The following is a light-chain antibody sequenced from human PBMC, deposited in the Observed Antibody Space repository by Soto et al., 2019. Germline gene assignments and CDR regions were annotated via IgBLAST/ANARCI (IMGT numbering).Light chain of an antibody. CDR2: DAS. V-gene: IGKV3-11*01. CDR3: QQYGSSSWT. Sequence: VVTQSPPTVSLSPGERATLSCRTSLSVSSYLAWYQQKPGQAPRLLIYDASNRATGIPARFTGSGSGTDFNLTISTLEPEDFAVYYCQQYGSSSWTFGQGTKVDIK. J-gene: IGKJ1*01. CDR1: LSVSSY.